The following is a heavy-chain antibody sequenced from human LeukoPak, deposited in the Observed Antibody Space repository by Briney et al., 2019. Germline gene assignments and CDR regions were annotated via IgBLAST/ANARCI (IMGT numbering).Heavy chain of an antibody. CDR3: GRDHSRLLWLGTDAADT. Sequence: ASVKVSCKASGYDFTTYGISWVRQAPGQRLEWMGWIREQNGNTVYAQKFQGRVTLTTDASTSTVYMELRSLRSDDTAVYYCGRDHSRLLWLGTDAADTWGQGTMVIVSS. V-gene: IGHV1-18*01. D-gene: IGHD3-10*01. CDR2: IREQNGNT. J-gene: IGHJ3*02. CDR1: GYDFTTYG.